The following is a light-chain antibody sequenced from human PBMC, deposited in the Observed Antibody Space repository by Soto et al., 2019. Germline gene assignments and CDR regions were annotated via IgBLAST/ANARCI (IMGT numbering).Light chain of an antibody. CDR1: QSISSSY. J-gene: IGKJ2*01. CDR2: GAS. V-gene: IGKV3-20*01. Sequence: EIVLTQSPGTLSLSPGERAALSCRASQSISSSYLAWYQQKPGQAPSLLIYGASSRATGIPDRFTGSGSGTDFTLTISRLEPEDFAVYYCQQYDNSLYTFGKGTKLEIK. CDR3: QQYDNSLYT.